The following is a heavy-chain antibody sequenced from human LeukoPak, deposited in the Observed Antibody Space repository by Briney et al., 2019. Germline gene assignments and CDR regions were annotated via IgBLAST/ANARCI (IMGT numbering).Heavy chain of an antibody. CDR2: ISGSGGSS. Sequence: GGSLRLSCAASGFTFSSYAMSWVRQAPRKGLEWVSAISGSGGSSYYADSVKGRVTISRDNSKNTLYLQMNSLRAEDTAVYYCARGGDAFDIWGQGTMVTVSS. CDR3: ARGGDAFDI. J-gene: IGHJ3*02. CDR1: GFTFSSYA. V-gene: IGHV3-23*01.